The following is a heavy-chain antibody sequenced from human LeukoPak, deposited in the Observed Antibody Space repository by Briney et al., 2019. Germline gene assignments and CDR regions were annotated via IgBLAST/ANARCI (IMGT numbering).Heavy chain of an antibody. CDR2: IYYSGST. CDR3: ARVPLCSSTSCYTDYYYYYMDV. V-gene: IGHV4-59*01. CDR1: GGSISSYY. Sequence: SETLSLTCAVSGGSISSYYWSWIRQPPGKGLEWIGYIYYSGSTNCNPSLKSRVTISVDTSKNQFSLKLSSVTAADTAVYYCARVPLCSSTSCYTDYYYYYMDVWGKGTTVTVSS. D-gene: IGHD2-2*02. J-gene: IGHJ6*03.